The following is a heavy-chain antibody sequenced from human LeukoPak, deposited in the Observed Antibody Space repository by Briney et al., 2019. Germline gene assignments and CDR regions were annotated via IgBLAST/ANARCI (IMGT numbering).Heavy chain of an antibody. D-gene: IGHD3-16*02. Sequence: PSETLSLTCTVSGGSISSTSYYWGWIRQPPGKGLEWLGSIYYSGSTYYNPSLRSRVAMSVDTSKNQFSLKLSSVTAADTAVYYCARRDDVWGSYRSPFDYWGQGTLVTVSS. V-gene: IGHV4-39*01. J-gene: IGHJ4*02. CDR2: IYYSGST. CDR1: GGSISSTSYY. CDR3: ARRDDVWGSYRSPFDY.